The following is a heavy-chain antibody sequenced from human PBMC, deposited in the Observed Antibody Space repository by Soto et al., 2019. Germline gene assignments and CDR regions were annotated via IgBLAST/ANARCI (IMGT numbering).Heavy chain of an antibody. Sequence: PGGSLRLSCAASGFTFGASALQWVRQASGKGLEWLGRIGSKGETYATAYAASVKGRFTISRDDSKNTAYLQMNSLESEDTAVYFCANHDSSSYYLRRALDIWGQGTLVTVSS. D-gene: IGHD3-22*01. V-gene: IGHV3-73*01. J-gene: IGHJ3*02. CDR1: GFTFGASA. CDR3: ANHDSSSYYLRRALDI. CDR2: IGSKGETYAT.